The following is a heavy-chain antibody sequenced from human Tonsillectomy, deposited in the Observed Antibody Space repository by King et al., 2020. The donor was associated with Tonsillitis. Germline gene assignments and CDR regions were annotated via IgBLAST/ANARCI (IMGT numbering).Heavy chain of an antibody. CDR3: ARGLGEYYDSSGYQNWFDP. V-gene: IGHV1-2*02. D-gene: IGHD3-22*01. Sequence: VQLVESGAEVKKPGASVKVSCKASGYTFTGYYMHWVRQAPGQGLEWMGWINPNSGGTNYAQKFQGRVTMTRDTSISTAYMELSRLRSDDTAVYYCARGLGEYYDSSGYQNWFDPWGQGTLVTVSS. CDR2: INPNSGGT. CDR1: GYTFTGYY. J-gene: IGHJ5*02.